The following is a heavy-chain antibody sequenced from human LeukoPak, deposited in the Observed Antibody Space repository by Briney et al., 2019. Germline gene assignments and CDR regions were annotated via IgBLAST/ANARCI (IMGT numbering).Heavy chain of an antibody. J-gene: IGHJ4*02. Sequence: PGGSLRLSCAASGFTFSSYSMNWVRQAPGKGLEYVSAISSNGGSTYYANSVKGRFTISRDNSKNTLYLQMGSLRAEDMAVYYCARGRGEFGELSTSLVDYWGQGTLVTVSS. V-gene: IGHV3-64*01. CDR2: ISSNGGST. CDR1: GFTFSSYS. D-gene: IGHD3-10*01. CDR3: ARGRGEFGELSTSLVDY.